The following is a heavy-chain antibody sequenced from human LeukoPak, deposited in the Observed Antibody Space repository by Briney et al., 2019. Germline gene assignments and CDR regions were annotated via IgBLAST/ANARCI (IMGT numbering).Heavy chain of an antibody. V-gene: IGHV1-2*02. CDR3: ASSSKGGYSRDAFDI. CDR1: GYTFTGYY. Sequence: ASVKVSRKASGYTFTGYYMHWVRQAPGQGLEWMGWINPNSGGTNYAQKFQGRVTMTRDTSISTAYMELSRLRSDDTAVYYCASSSKGGYSRDAFDIWGQGTMVTVSP. D-gene: IGHD6-13*01. CDR2: INPNSGGT. J-gene: IGHJ3*02.